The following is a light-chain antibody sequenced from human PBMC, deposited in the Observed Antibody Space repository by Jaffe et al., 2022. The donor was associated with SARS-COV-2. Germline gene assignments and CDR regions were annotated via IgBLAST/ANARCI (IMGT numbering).Light chain of an antibody. CDR2: DVS. CDR1: SSDIGGYKY. J-gene: IGLJ2*01. Sequence: QSDLTQPASVSGSLGQSVTVSCTGTSSDIGGYKYVSWYQQHPGKAPKVLIYDVSYRPSGVSNRFSGSKSGNTASLTISALQPEDEADYYCSSFSIRSSLLVLFGGGTRLTVL. CDR3: SSFSIRSSLLVL. V-gene: IGLV2-14*01.